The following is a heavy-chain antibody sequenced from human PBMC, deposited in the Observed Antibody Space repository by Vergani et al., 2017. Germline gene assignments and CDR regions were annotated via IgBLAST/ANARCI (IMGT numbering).Heavy chain of an antibody. CDR3: AHSTPGIVVVPAAMYYYDYMAV. J-gene: IGHJ6*03. CDR1: GFSPSTSGVG. CDR2: IYWDDDK. Sequence: QITLKESGPTLVKTTQTLTLTCTFPGFSPSTSGVGVGWIRQPPGKALEWLALIYWDDDKRYSPSLKSRLTITKETSKNQVVLTMTNMDPVDTATYSCAHSTPGIVVVPAAMYYYDYMAVWGKGTTVTVSS. D-gene: IGHD2-2*01. V-gene: IGHV2-5*02.